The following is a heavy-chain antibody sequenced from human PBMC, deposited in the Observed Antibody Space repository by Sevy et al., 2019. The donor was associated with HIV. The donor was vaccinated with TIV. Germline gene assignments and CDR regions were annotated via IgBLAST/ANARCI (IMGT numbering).Heavy chain of an antibody. V-gene: IGHV1-2*02. CDR1: GYTFTGYY. CDR3: ARGGYYDFWSGYLGNWFDP. J-gene: IGHJ5*02. CDR2: INPNSGGT. Sequence: ASVKVSCKASGYTFTGYYMHWVRQAPGQGLEWMGWINPNSGGTNYAQKFQGRVTMTRGTSINTAYMELSRLRSDDTAVYYCARGGYYDFWSGYLGNWFDPWGQGTLVTVSS. D-gene: IGHD3-3*01.